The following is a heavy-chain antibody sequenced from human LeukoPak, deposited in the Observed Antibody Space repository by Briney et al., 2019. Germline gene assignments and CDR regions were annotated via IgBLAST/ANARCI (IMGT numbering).Heavy chain of an antibody. CDR2: IYISGST. CDR1: GFTVSSNY. J-gene: IGHJ4*02. Sequence: QPGGSLRLSCAASGFTVSSNYMNWVRQAPGKGLEWVSVIYISGSTYYADSVKGRSTISRDNSKNTLYLQMSSLRAEDTAVYYCARDFGSGWYGTDYWGQGTLVTVSS. V-gene: IGHV3-66*03. CDR3: ARDFGSGWYGTDY. D-gene: IGHD6-19*01.